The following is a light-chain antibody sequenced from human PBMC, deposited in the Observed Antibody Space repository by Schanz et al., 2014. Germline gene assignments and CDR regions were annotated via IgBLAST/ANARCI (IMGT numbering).Light chain of an antibody. CDR1: SSNIGSDS. Sequence: QSVLTQPPSASGTPGQRVTISCSGSSSNIGSDSGNWYQQLPGTAPKLLIYNNNQRPSGVPDRFSGSKSGTSASLAISGLQSADEADYYCAAWDDSLNGVVFGGGTKLTV. J-gene: IGLJ2*01. CDR2: NNN. CDR3: AAWDDSLNGVV. V-gene: IGLV1-44*01.